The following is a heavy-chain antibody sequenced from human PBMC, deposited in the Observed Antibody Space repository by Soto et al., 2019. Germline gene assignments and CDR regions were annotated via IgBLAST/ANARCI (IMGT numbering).Heavy chain of an antibody. CDR3: ARGQGIELRLPLDS. V-gene: IGHV4-34*01. D-gene: IGHD1-7*01. CDR1: GGSFGGYY. CDR2: VTRGGST. J-gene: IGHJ5*01. Sequence: SETLSLTCAVYGGSFGGYYWTWIRQHPVKGLEWIGEVTRGGSTTYNPSLKSRIVISADTFKNQFFLKMTSMTAADTAVYFCARGQGIELRLPLDSWGQGTLVTVYS.